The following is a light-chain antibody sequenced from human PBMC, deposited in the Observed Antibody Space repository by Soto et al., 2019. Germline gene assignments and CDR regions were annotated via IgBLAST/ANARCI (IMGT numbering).Light chain of an antibody. J-gene: IGKJ1*01. Sequence: DIQMTQSPSSLSASVGDRVTITCQASQDISHYLNWYQQKPGKAPKLLIYDASNLQTGVPSSFSASGSGTDFTFAISSLQPEDIATYYCQQYHNLRTFGQGTKVEIK. CDR1: QDISHY. CDR3: QQYHNLRT. CDR2: DAS. V-gene: IGKV1-33*01.